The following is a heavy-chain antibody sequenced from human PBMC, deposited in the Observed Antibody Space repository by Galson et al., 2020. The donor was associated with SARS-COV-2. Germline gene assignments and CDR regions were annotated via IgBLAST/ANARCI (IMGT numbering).Heavy chain of an antibody. CDR1: GRPISSVGYP. CDR3: GGSSGDYALNYFDY. V-gene: IGHV4-30-4*07. Sequence: SETLSLTCAVSGRPISSVGYPWSWIRQPPAKGLEWIGYIYYSGSTYYNPSLKSRVTISVDTSKNQFSLKLSSVTAADTAVYYCGGSSGDYALNYFDYWGQGTLVTVSS. D-gene: IGHD4-17*01. J-gene: IGHJ4*02. CDR2: IYYSGST.